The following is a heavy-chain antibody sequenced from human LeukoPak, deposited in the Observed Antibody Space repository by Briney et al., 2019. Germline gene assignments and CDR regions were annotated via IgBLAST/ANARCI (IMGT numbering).Heavy chain of an antibody. CDR3: ARGRITMVRGENYYYKDV. CDR1: GYTFTGYY. CDR2: INPNSGGT. D-gene: IGHD3-10*01. J-gene: IGHJ6*03. V-gene: IGHV1-2*02. Sequence: ASVKVSCKASGYTFTGYYMHWVRQAPGQGLEWMGWINPNSGGTNYAQKFQGRVTMTRDTSISTAYMELSRLRSDDTAVYYCARGRITMVRGENYYYKDVWGKGTTVTVSS.